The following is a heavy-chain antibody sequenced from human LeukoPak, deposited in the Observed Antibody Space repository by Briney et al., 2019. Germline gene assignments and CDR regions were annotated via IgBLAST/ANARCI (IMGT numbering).Heavy chain of an antibody. Sequence: SVKVSCKAPGGSFTFTSHAISWVRQAPGQGLEWMGGLIPIYGSANYAQKFQGRLTITSDESTRTVYMELSSLRPEDSAVHYCAGLFYDNSGDAFDIWGQGTMVTVSS. J-gene: IGHJ3*02. CDR3: AGLFYDNSGDAFDI. V-gene: IGHV1-69*13. CDR2: LIPIYGSA. CDR1: GGSFTFTSHA. D-gene: IGHD3-22*01.